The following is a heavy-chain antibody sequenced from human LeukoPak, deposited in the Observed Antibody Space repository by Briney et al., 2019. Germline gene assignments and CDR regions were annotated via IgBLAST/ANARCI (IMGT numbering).Heavy chain of an antibody. J-gene: IGHJ4*02. CDR3: ARERVDILTGFDY. Sequence: GGSLRLSCAASGFTFSSYSMNWVRQAPGKGLEWVSSISSSSSYIYYADSVKGRFTISRDNAKNSLYLQMNSLRAEDTAVYYCARERVDILTGFDYWGQGTLVTVSS. CDR2: ISSSSSYI. V-gene: IGHV3-21*01. D-gene: IGHD3-9*01. CDR1: GFTFSSYS.